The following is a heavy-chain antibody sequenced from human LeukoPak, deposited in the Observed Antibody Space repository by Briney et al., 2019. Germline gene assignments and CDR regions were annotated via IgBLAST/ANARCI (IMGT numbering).Heavy chain of an antibody. CDR1: GFTFSSYI. D-gene: IGHD6-19*01. Sequence: PGGSLRLSCAASGFTFSSYIMNWVRQAPGKGLEWVSSISSSSSYIYYADSVKGRFTISRDNAKNSLSLQVNSLRAEDTAVYYCARDPGDSSGWGLWGQGTLVTVSS. J-gene: IGHJ4*02. V-gene: IGHV3-21*01. CDR3: ARDPGDSSGWGL. CDR2: ISSSSSYI.